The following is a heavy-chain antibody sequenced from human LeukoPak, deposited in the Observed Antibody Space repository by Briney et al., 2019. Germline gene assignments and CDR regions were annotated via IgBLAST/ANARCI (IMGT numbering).Heavy chain of an antibody. CDR2: IYPGDSDT. CDR1: GYSFTSYW. Sequence: GESLKISCKGSGYSFTSYWIGWVRQMPGKGLEWMGIIYPGDSDTRYSPSFQGQVTISVDKSISTAYLQWSSLKASDTAMYYCARPLRHYYDGSGYFYFDYWGQGTLVTVSS. V-gene: IGHV5-51*01. D-gene: IGHD3-22*01. J-gene: IGHJ4*02. CDR3: ARPLRHYYDGSGYFYFDY.